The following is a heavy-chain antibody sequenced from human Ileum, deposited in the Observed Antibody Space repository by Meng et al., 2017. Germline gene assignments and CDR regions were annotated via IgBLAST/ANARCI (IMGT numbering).Heavy chain of an antibody. D-gene: IGHD6-13*01. V-gene: IGHV1-2*06. Sequence: QVQLLHFGVEVKKPGSSVKVSCKTSGYTFTDYYIKWLRQAPGQGLEWMGRINPKSGIRHYAQKFQGRVTMASDTSTSTAYMEVSGLTSDDTAVYYCSGASSSSYLGYWGQGTLVTVSS. J-gene: IGHJ4*02. CDR1: GYTFTDYY. CDR3: SGASSSSYLGY. CDR2: INPKSGIR.